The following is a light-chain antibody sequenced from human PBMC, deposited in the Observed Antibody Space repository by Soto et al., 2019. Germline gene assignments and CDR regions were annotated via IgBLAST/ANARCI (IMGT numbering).Light chain of an antibody. CDR2: EVS. V-gene: IGLV2-14*01. CDR3: SSYPSNNTLDVV. CDR1: SSDVGGYNY. J-gene: IGLJ2*01. Sequence: QSALTQPRSVSGSPGQSVTISCSGTSSDVGGYNYVSWYQQHPGKAPKVIIYEVSNRPSGVSNRFSGSKSGTTASLTISGLQADDEADYYCSSYPSNNTLDVVFGGGTKVTVL.